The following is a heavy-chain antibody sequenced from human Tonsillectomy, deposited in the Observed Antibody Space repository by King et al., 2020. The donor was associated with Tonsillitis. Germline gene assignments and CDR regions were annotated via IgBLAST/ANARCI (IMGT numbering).Heavy chain of an antibody. CDR2: ISSSSSYI. J-gene: IGHJ4*02. CDR1: GFTFSSYN. Sequence: QLVQSGGGLVKSGGSLRLSCAASGFTFSSYNKNWVRQAPGKGLEWVSSISSSSSYIYYADSVKGRFTISRDNAKNSLYLQMNSLRVEDTAVYYCAKEPDSSGYYSGFDYWGQGTLVTVSS. V-gene: IGHV3-21*01. CDR3: AKEPDSSGYYSGFDY. D-gene: IGHD3-22*01.